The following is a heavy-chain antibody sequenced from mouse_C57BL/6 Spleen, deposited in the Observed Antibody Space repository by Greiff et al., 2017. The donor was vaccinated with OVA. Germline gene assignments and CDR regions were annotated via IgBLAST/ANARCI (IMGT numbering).Heavy chain of an antibody. Sequence: EVKLQESGPGLVKPSQSLSLTCSVTGYSITSGYYWTWIRQFPGNKLEWMGYISYDGSNNYNPSLKNRITITRDTSKNQFFLKLNSVTTEDTATYYCARGDWDWYFDVWGTGTTVTVSS. CDR2: ISYDGSN. D-gene: IGHD4-1*01. V-gene: IGHV3-6*01. J-gene: IGHJ1*03. CDR3: ARGDWDWYFDV. CDR1: GYSITSGYY.